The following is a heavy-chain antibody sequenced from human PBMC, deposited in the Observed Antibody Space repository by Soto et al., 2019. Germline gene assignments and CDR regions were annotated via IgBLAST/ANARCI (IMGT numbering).Heavy chain of an antibody. J-gene: IGHJ6*02. CDR1: GFTFSSYG. V-gene: IGHV3-33*01. CDR2: RWYDGSNK. Sequence: QVQLVESGGGVVQPGRSLRLSCAASGFTFSSYGMHWVRQAPGKGLEWVAGRWYDGSNKYYADSVKGRFTISRDNSKNQLYLQMNSLRAEDTAVYYCASDRGVIAAAQRVYYGMDVWGQGTTVTVSS. CDR3: ASDRGVIAAAQRVYYGMDV. D-gene: IGHD6-13*01.